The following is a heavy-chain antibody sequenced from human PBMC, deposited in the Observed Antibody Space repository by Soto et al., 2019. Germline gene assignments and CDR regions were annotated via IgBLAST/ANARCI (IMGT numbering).Heavy chain of an antibody. D-gene: IGHD3-9*01. CDR1: DDFISSYY. J-gene: IGHJ6*04. Sequence: QVQLQESGPRLVKPSETLSLTCTVSDDFISSYYWNWIRQPAGKGLEWIGRVSTSGATNYNPSLECRATLPGDQSKNRFPRKLTYVTAADRAVYFWGRGDYEILTGSYAMDVWGKGPTVPVSS. V-gene: IGHV4-4*07. CDR2: VSTSGAT. CDR3: GRGDYEILTGSYAMDV.